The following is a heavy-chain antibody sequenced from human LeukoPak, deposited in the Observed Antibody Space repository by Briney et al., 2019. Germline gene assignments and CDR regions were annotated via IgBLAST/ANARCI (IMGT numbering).Heavy chain of an antibody. J-gene: IGHJ5*02. V-gene: IGHV3-7*01. CDR1: GFTFSSYW. D-gene: IGHD6-19*01. CDR3: AKGYSSVWLNWFDP. Sequence: GGSLRLSCAASGFTFSSYWMSWVRQAPGSGLEWVANIKQDGSEKYYVDSVKGRFTISRDNAKNSLYLQMNSLRAEDTAVYYCAKGYSSVWLNWFDPWGQGTLVIVSS. CDR2: IKQDGSEK.